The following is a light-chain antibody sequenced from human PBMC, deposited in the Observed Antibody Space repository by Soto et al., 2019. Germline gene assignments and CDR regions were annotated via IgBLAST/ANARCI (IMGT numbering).Light chain of an antibody. CDR3: QQYGSSMGT. J-gene: IGKJ1*01. V-gene: IGKV3-20*01. CDR1: QSVSRNY. Sequence: EIVLTQSPGTLSLSPGEGATLSCRASQSVSRNYLAWYQQKPGQAPRLLIYAASSRATGIPDRFSGSGSGTDFTLTISRLEPEDFGVYYCQQYGSSMGTFGQGTKVEIK. CDR2: AAS.